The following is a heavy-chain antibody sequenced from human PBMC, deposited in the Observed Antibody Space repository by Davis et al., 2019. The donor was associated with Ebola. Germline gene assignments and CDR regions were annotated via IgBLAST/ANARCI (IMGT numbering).Heavy chain of an antibody. CDR3: AKRSLDGYIDY. D-gene: IGHD5-24*01. Sequence: PGGSLRLSCAASGFTFSSYAMSWVRQAPGKGLEWVSTISDSGGSTYYADSVKGRFTISRDNSKNTLYLQMNSLRVEDTAVYYCAKRSLDGYIDYWGQGTLVTVSS. J-gene: IGHJ4*02. CDR1: GFTFSSYA. CDR2: ISDSGGST. V-gene: IGHV3-23*01.